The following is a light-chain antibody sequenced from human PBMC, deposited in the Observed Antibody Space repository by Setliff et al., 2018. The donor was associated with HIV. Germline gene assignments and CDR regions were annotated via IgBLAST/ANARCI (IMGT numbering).Light chain of an antibody. Sequence: QSVLTQPRSVPGSPGQSVTFSCTGASSDIGGYNYVSWYQQHPGKAPKLLIYDITKRPSGVPDRFSGFKSGNTASLTISGLQADDEADYYCCSYAGNYVFVFGGGTKVTVL. CDR2: DIT. J-gene: IGLJ1*01. V-gene: IGLV2-11*01. CDR1: SSDIGGYNY. CDR3: CSYAGNYVFV.